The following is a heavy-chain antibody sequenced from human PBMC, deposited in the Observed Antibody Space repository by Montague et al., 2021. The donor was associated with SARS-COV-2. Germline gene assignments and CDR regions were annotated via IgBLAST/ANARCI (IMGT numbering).Heavy chain of an antibody. J-gene: IGHJ4*02. Sequence: PALVKPTQTLTLTCTSSGFSLDSRGVGVGWIRQPPGKALECLALIYWNDDKRYSPSLKTRLTVTKDTSKNQVVLTMTNMDPVDTATYFCAHKNSGWPIEFAYWGQGALVTVSS. V-gene: IGHV2-5*01. D-gene: IGHD6-19*01. CDR2: IYWNDDK. CDR1: GFSLDSRGVG. CDR3: AHKNSGWPIEFAY.